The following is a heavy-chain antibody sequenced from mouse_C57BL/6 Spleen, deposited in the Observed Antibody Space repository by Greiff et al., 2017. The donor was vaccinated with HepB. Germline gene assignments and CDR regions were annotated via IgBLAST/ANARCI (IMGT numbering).Heavy chain of an antibody. J-gene: IGHJ3*01. Sequence: QVQLKESGAELVKPGASVKMSCKASGYTFTTYPIEWMKQNHGKSLEWIGNFHPYNDDTKYNDKFKGKATLTVEKSSSTVYLESSRLTSDDSAVYYCARGGDGFPFAYWGQGTLVTVSA. CDR2: FHPYNDDT. CDR3: ARGGDGFPFAY. CDR1: GYTFTTYP. V-gene: IGHV1-47*01. D-gene: IGHD2-3*01.